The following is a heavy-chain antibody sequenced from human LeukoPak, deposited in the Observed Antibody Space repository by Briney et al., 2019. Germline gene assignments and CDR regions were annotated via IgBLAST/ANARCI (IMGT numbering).Heavy chain of an antibody. D-gene: IGHD5-18*01. CDR3: AREWRIQLDLPDY. J-gene: IGHJ4*02. Sequence: ASGKVSCKASGYTLTTYYIHWVRQAPGQGLEWMGIINPSIDSIKYARKFQRRVTMTSDTSTSTVYMELSDLRSEDTAVYYCAREWRIQLDLPDYWGQGTLVTVSS. V-gene: IGHV1-46*01. CDR1: GYTLTTYY. CDR2: INPSIDSI.